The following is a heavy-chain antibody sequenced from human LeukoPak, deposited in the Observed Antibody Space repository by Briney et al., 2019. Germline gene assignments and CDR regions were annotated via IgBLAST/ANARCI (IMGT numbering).Heavy chain of an antibody. Sequence: GGSLRLSCAASGFTVSSNYMSWVRQALGKGLEWVSVIYSGGSTYYADSVKGRFTISRDNSKNTLYLQMNSLRAEDTAVYYCARGGGRYYDFWSGKDYYYYGMDVWGQGTTVTVSS. CDR1: GFTVSSNY. V-gene: IGHV3-66*01. CDR3: ARGGGRYYDFWSGKDYYYYGMDV. D-gene: IGHD3-3*01. CDR2: IYSGGST. J-gene: IGHJ6*02.